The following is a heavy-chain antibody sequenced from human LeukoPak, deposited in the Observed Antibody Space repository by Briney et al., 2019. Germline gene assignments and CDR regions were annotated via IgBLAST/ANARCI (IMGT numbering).Heavy chain of an antibody. D-gene: IGHD3-22*01. Sequence: GGSLRLSCAASGFTLRSYGMSWVRQAPGKGLEWVSYITSGSSTIYYADSVKGRFTISRDNAKSSLYLQMNSLRDEETDVYYCARGVRYYNDSSGCYYYDYWGQGTLVTVSS. CDR1: GFTLRSYG. CDR2: ITSGSSTI. J-gene: IGHJ4*02. CDR3: ARGVRYYNDSSGCYYYDY. V-gene: IGHV3-48*02.